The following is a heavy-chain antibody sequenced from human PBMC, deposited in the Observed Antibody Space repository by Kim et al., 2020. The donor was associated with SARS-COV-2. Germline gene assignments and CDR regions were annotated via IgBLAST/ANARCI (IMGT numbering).Heavy chain of an antibody. J-gene: IGHJ5*02. D-gene: IGHD4-17*01. CDR1: GYSFTREA. CDR2: ISGGSGKT. Sequence: ASVKVSCKASGYSFTREAMHWVRQAPGQRPEWMGYISGGSGKTKYSQKFLGRVTFSRDTDASTAYMEVNSLRSEDTALYYCARVYGDAADLWGQGTQVTVSP. CDR3: ARVYGDAADL. V-gene: IGHV1-3*01.